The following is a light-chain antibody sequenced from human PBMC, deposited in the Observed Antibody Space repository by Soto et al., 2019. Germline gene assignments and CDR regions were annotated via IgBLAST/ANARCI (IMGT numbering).Light chain of an antibody. Sequence: QSVLTQPASVSGSPGQSITISCTGTSSDVGDYNYVSWYQHHPGKAPKLMIYEGSKRPSGVSNRFSGSKSGNTASLTISGLQAEDETDYTSSGTYVFGTGTKVTVL. CDR2: EGS. V-gene: IGLV2-14*01. CDR3: SGTYV. CDR1: SSDVGDYNY. J-gene: IGLJ1*01.